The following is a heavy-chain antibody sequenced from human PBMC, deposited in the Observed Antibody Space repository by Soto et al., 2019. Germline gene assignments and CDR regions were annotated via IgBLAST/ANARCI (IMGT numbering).Heavy chain of an antibody. CDR3: ARQAGEIQLWLLLPENWFDP. CDR1: GGSISSSSYY. J-gene: IGHJ5*02. CDR2: IYYSGST. V-gene: IGHV4-39*01. D-gene: IGHD5-18*01. Sequence: PSETLSLTCTVSGGSISSSSYYWGWIRQPPGKGLEWIGSIYYSGSTYYNPSLKSRVTISVDTSKNQFSLKLSSVTAADTAVYYCARQAGEIQLWLLLPENWFDPWGQGTLVTVSS.